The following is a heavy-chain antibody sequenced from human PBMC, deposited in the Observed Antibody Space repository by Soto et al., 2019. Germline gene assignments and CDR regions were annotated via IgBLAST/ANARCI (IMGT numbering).Heavy chain of an antibody. CDR1: GFTFSSYA. D-gene: IGHD5-12*01. J-gene: IGHJ4*02. V-gene: IGHV3-23*01. Sequence: EVQLLESGGGLVQPGGSLRLSCAASGFTFSSYAMSWVRQAPGKGLEWVSAISGSGGSTYYADSVKGRFTSSRENSNNTLYLQMNSLRAVDKAVYYCAKAHRPESGYDFVYWGQGSLVPVYS. CDR3: AKAHRPESGYDFVY. CDR2: ISGSGGST.